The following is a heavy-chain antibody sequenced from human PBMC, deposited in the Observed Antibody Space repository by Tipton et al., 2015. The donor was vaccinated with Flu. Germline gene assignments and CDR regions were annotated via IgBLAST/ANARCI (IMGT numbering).Heavy chain of an antibody. CDR1: GYTFTKYG. Sequence: QVQLVQSGGEVKKPGASVKVSCKASGYTFTKYGIKWVRQAPGQGLEWMGWIGPDSGARNYAPRLQGRVTMTTDTSTNTAYMERRFLTSDDTALYYCASGAPYASLPHSYNRDFWGQGTPVTVSS. CDR3: ASGAPYASLPHSYNRDF. J-gene: IGHJ6*02. D-gene: IGHD3-16*01. CDR2: IGPDSGAR. V-gene: IGHV1-18*01.